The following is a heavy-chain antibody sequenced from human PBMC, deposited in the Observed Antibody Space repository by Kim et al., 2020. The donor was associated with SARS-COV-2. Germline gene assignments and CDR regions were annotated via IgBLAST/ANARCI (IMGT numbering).Heavy chain of an antibody. V-gene: IGHV3-21*01. CDR3: ARVTTVTTTGYYGMDV. CDR2: ISSSSSYI. J-gene: IGHJ6*02. D-gene: IGHD4-17*01. CDR1: GFTFSSYS. Sequence: GGSLRLSCAASGFTFSSYSMNWVRQAPGKGLEWVSSISSSSSYIYYADSVKGRFTISRDNAKNSLYLQMNSLRAEDTAVYYCARVTTVTTTGYYGMDVWGQGTTVTVSS.